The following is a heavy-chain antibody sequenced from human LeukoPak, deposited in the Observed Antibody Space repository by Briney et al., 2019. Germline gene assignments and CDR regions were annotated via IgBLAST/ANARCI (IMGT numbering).Heavy chain of an antibody. Sequence: KASETLSLTCTVSGGSISSSSYYWGWIRQPPGEGLEWIGRIYYSESTYYNPSLKSRVTISVDTAKKQFSLKLVPVTAADTPAYXXXXXXXXXXXXXXXXNRDYYYYYYMDVWGKGTTVTVSS. V-gene: IGHV4-39*07. J-gene: IGHJ6*03. CDR2: IYYSEST. CDR3: XXXXXXXXXXXXXXNRDYYYYYYMDV. CDR1: GGSISSSSYY. D-gene: IGHD2/OR15-2a*01.